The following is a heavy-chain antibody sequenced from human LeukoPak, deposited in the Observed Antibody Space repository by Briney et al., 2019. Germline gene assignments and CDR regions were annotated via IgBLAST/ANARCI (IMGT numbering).Heavy chain of an antibody. CDR2: INPSGGST. CDR3: ARDRIDFFDY. D-gene: IGHD3-16*02. Sequence: ASVKVSCKASGYTFTKFYIHWVRQAPGQGLEWMSLINPSGGSTSYAEKFHGRVTSTRDMSTNTVYMELSSLRSEDAAVYYCARDRIDFFDYWGQGTLVTVSS. J-gene: IGHJ4*02. CDR1: GYTFTKFY. V-gene: IGHV1-46*01.